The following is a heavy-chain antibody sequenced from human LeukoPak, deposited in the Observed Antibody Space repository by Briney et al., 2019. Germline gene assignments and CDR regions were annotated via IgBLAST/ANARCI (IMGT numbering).Heavy chain of an antibody. Sequence: ASVKVSCKASGYTFTSYDINWVRQATGQGLEWMGWMNPNSGNTGYAQKFQGRVTMTRNTSISTAYMELSSLRSEDTAVYYCARWHMITFGGVIVSYDAFDIWGQGTMVTVSS. D-gene: IGHD3-16*02. CDR1: GYTFTSYD. CDR2: MNPNSGNT. V-gene: IGHV1-8*01. J-gene: IGHJ3*02. CDR3: ARWHMITFGGVIVSYDAFDI.